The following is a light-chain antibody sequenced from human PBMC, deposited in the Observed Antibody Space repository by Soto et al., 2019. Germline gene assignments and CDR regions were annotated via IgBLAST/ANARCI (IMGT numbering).Light chain of an antibody. CDR2: DVS. J-gene: IGLJ1*01. Sequence: QSALTQPASVSGSPGQSITISCTGTSSDVGGYNYVPWYQQHPGKAPKLMIYDVSNRPSGVSNRFSGSKSGNTASLTISGLQAEDEADYSCSSYTSSSLHVXRPGTKVTVL. CDR3: SSYTSSSLHV. V-gene: IGLV2-14*03. CDR1: SSDVGGYNY.